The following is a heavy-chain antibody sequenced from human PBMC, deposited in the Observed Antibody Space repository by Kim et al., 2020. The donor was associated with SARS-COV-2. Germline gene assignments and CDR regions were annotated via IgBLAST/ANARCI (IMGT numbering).Heavy chain of an antibody. Sequence: GGSLRLSCAASGFTFSDYYMSWIRQAPGKGLEWVSYISSSGSTIYYADSVKGRFTISRDNAKNSLYLQMNSLRAEDTAVYYCARVGGSSVAARSFYYYYYMDVWGKGTTVTVSS. V-gene: IGHV3-11*01. CDR3: ARVGGSSVAARSFYYYYYMDV. CDR1: GFTFSDYY. CDR2: ISSSGSTI. J-gene: IGHJ6*03. D-gene: IGHD6-6*01.